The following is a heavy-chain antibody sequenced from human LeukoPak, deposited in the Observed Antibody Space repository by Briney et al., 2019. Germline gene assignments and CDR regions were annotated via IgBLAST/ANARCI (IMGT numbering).Heavy chain of an antibody. CDR3: ARDLGHLYSSPFFDY. CDR1: GFTFSSYA. CDR2: ISYDGSNK. Sequence: GGSPRLSCAASGFTFSSYAMHWVRQAPGRGLEWVAVISYDGSNKYYADSVKGRFTISRDNSKNTLYLQMNSLRAEDTAVYYCARDLGHLYSSPFFDYWGQGTLVTVSS. J-gene: IGHJ4*02. D-gene: IGHD6-13*01. V-gene: IGHV3-30-3*01.